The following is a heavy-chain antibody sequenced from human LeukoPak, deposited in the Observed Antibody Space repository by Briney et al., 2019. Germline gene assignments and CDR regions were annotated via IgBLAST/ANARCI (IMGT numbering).Heavy chain of an antibody. CDR3: ARPPYGSGSYDAFDI. CDR1: GYTFINYW. V-gene: IGHV5-51*01. D-gene: IGHD3-10*01. J-gene: IGHJ3*02. Sequence: GESLKISCKGSGYTFINYWIGWVRQMPGKGLEGMGIIYPGDSGTRYSPSFQGQVTFSADKSVSTACLQWSSLKASDTAMYYCARPPYGSGSYDAFDIWGQGTMVIVSS. CDR2: IYPGDSGT.